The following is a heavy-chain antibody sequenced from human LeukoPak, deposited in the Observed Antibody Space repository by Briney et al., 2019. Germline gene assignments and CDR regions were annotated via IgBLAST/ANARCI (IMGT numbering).Heavy chain of an antibody. J-gene: IGHJ4*02. D-gene: IGHD7-27*01. CDR1: GDSINYYY. CDR3: ARDWGTYFDY. Sequence: SETLSLPCTVSGDSINYYYWMWIRQPPGKGLEWIGYIYYSGGTHYNPSLKSRVTMLVDTSKNQFSLKLTAVTAADTAVYYCARDWGTYFDYWGQGTLVTVSS. V-gene: IGHV4-59*01. CDR2: IYYSGGT.